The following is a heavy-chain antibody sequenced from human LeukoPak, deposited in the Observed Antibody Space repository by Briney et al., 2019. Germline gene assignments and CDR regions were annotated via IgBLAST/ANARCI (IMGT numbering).Heavy chain of an antibody. Sequence: GGSLRLSCAASGFTFSSYAMHWVRQAPGKGLEWVAVISYDGSNKYYADSVKGRFTIPRDNSKNTLYLQMNSLRAEDTAVYYCARDWVDGYYYYGMDVWGKGTTVTVSS. D-gene: IGHD5-12*01. CDR2: ISYDGSNK. J-gene: IGHJ6*04. CDR1: GFTFSSYA. CDR3: ARDWVDGYYYYGMDV. V-gene: IGHV3-30*04.